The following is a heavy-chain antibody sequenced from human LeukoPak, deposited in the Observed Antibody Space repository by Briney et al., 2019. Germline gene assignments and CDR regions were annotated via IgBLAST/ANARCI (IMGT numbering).Heavy chain of an antibody. CDR1: GFTVSSNS. J-gene: IGHJ4*02. CDR2: IYSDNT. Sequence: GGSLRLSCTVSGFTVSSNSMSWVRQAPGKGLEWVSFIYSDNTHYSDSVKGRFTVSRVNSKNTLFLQMNSLRADDTAVYYCAKHRIFTREFDYWGQGTLVTVSS. CDR3: AKHRIFTREFDY. V-gene: IGHV3-53*01. D-gene: IGHD2/OR15-2a*01.